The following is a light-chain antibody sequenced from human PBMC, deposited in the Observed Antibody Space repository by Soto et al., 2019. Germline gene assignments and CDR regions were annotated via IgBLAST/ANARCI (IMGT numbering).Light chain of an antibody. CDR3: QQYNAWLRT. Sequence: EIVMTQSPATLSVSPGERATLSCRASLSVSRNLAWYQQKPGQAPRLLIFDASTRATGIPARFSGSGSGTEFTLTISSLQAEDFAVYYCQQYNAWLRTFGQGTKVEIK. V-gene: IGKV3-15*01. J-gene: IGKJ1*01. CDR2: DAS. CDR1: LSVSRN.